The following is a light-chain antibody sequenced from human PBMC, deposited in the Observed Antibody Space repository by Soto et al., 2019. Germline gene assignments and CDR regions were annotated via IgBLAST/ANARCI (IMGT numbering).Light chain of an antibody. CDR1: SSDVGGYNY. CDR2: EVT. CDR3: SSYTSSSTTVV. J-gene: IGLJ2*01. Sequence: QSALTQPASVSGSPGQSITISCTGTSSDVGGYNYVSWYQLHPGKAPKLMIYEVTNRPSGVSNRFSGSKSGNTASLTISGLQAEDEADYYCSSYTSSSTTVVFGGGTKLTVL. V-gene: IGLV2-14*01.